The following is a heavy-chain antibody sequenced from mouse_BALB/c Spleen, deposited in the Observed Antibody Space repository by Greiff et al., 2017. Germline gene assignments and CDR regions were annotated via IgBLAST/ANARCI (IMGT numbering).Heavy chain of an antibody. D-gene: IGHD2-1*01. Sequence: EVKLVESGGDLVKPGGSLKLSCAASGFTFSSYGLAWVRQTPDKRLEWVATISSGGSTSYPDSVKGRFTISRDNARNILYLQMSSLRSEDTAMYYCARGGGDYGNYYFDYWGQGTTLTVSS. V-gene: IGHV5-6-5*01. CDR1: GFTFSSYG. CDR2: ISSGGST. CDR3: ARGGGDYGNYYFDY. J-gene: IGHJ2*01.